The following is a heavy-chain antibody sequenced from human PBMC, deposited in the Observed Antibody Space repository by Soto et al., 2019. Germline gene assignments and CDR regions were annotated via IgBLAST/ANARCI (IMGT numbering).Heavy chain of an antibody. CDR1: GFSFSSYW. V-gene: IGHV3-7*02. J-gene: IGHJ4*02. D-gene: IGHD6-13*01. CDR3: ARGGAPGAGDY. CDR2: IKEDGSEK. Sequence: EVQLMESGGGLVQPGGSLRLSCGASGFSFSSYWMSWVRQAPGKGLEWVANIKEDGSEKYYVDSVKGRFTVSRDNAKNSLYLQMNSLRAEDTAVYYCARGGAPGAGDYWGQGTLVTVSS.